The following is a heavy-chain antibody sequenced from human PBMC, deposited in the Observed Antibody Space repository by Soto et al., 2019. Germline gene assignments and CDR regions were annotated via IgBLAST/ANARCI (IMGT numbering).Heavy chain of an antibody. D-gene: IGHD1-26*01. CDR2: VYYSGTT. CDR3: VTVNLVGAAYYFDY. Sequence: SETLSLTCTVSGGSIRNGDYYWGWIRQPPGKGLEWIGYVYYSGTTYSHPSLNGRVSISVDTSENQFSLRLTSVTAADTAVYYCVTVNLVGAAYYFDYWGPGTLVTVSS. J-gene: IGHJ4*02. CDR1: GGSIRNGDYY. V-gene: IGHV4-30-4*01.